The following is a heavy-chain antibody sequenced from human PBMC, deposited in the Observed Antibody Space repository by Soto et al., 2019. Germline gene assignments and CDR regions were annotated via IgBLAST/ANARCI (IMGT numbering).Heavy chain of an antibody. CDR3: ARETGSYGYFSAFDI. Sequence: PWGSLRLSCAASGFTFSSYSMNWVRQAPGKGLEWVSSISSSSSYIYYADSVKGRFTISRDNAKNSLYLQMNSLRAEDTAVYYCARETGSYGYFSAFDIWGQGTMVTVSS. D-gene: IGHD5-18*01. J-gene: IGHJ3*02. V-gene: IGHV3-21*01. CDR1: GFTFSSYS. CDR2: ISSSSSYI.